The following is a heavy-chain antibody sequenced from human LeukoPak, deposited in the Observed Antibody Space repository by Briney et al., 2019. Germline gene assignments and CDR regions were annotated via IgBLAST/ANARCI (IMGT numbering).Heavy chain of an antibody. V-gene: IGHV4-59*02. CDR3: ARVKGREGSTEIIDY. CDR1: GGSVSNYY. J-gene: IGHJ4*02. D-gene: IGHD3-10*01. CDR2: ISHSGSV. Sequence: SETLSLTCTVSGGSVSNYYWSWIRQSPGKGLEWIGYISHSGSVNYNPSLKSRVTMSVDTSKNQFSLKLSSVTAADTAVYYCARVKGREGSTEIIDYWGQGALVTVSS.